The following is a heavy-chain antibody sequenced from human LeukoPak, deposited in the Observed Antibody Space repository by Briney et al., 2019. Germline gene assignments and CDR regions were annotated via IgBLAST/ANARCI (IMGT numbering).Heavy chain of an antibody. CDR3: ARGLFYYTGMDV. Sequence: GGSLRLSCAASGFTLSNYWLTWFRQAPGKGLEWVANIKQDGGETYYVDSVEGRFTISRDNAKSSLFLQMNSLRAEDTAVYYCARGLFYYTGMDVWGQGTTVTVSS. CDR2: IKQDGGET. J-gene: IGHJ6*02. V-gene: IGHV3-7*01. CDR1: GFTLSNYW.